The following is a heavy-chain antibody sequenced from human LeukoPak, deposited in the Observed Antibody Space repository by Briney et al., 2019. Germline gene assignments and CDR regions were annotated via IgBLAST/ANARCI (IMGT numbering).Heavy chain of an antibody. V-gene: IGHV3-48*03. J-gene: IGHJ4*02. CDR3: ARGAVAIDY. CDR1: GFTFSTYA. Sequence: GGSLRLSCEASGFTFSTYAMNWVRQAPGKGLEWVSYISSSGSTIFYADSVKGRFTISRDNAKNSLYLQMNSLRAEDTAVYYCARGAVAIDYWGQGTLVTVSS. CDR2: ISSSGSTI.